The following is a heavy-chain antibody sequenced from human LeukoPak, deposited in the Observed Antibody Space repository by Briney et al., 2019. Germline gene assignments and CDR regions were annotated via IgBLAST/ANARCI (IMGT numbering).Heavy chain of an antibody. D-gene: IGHD6-19*01. CDR1: GYSISSGYY. V-gene: IGHV4-38-2*02. CDR2: IYHSGST. Sequence: PSETLSLTCAVSGYSISSGYYWGWIRQPPGKGLEWIGSIYHSGSTYYNPSLKSRVTISVDTSKNQFSLKLSSVTAADTAVYYCARDWGSYSSGWRAFDYWGQGTLVTVSS. J-gene: IGHJ4*02. CDR3: ARDWGSYSSGWRAFDY.